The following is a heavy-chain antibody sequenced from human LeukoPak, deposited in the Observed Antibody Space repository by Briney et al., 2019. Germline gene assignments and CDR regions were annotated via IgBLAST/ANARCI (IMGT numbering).Heavy chain of an antibody. J-gene: IGHJ6*03. CDR2: ISYGGYA. CDR3: VRPTKDSPLSVYFYMDV. Sequence: SETLSLTCSVSAGSLSSSDYYWVWIRQTPGKGLEWLGSISYGGYAYDNPSLRSRVSMSVDTSKNQFSLKVRSVGAADTAVYYCVRPTKDSPLSVYFYMDVWGNGTTVAVSS. CDR1: AGSLSSSDYY. V-gene: IGHV4-39*01.